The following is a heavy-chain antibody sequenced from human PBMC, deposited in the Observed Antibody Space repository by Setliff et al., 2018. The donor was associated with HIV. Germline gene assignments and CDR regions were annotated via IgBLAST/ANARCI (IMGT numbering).Heavy chain of an antibody. CDR2: ISGYNGNT. D-gene: IGHD6-19*01. J-gene: IGHJ3*02. V-gene: IGHV1-18*04. CDR3: ATITVAGTGAFDI. Sequence: ASVKVSCKASGGSFSRNAISWVRQAPGQGLEWMGWISGYNGNTKYAQNMQGRVTMTTDTSTTTAYMELRSLRSDDTAVYYCATITVAGTGAFDIWGQGTMVTVSS. CDR1: GGSFSRNA.